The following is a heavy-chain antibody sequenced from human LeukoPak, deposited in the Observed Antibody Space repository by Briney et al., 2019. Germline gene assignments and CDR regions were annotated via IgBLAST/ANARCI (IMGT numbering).Heavy chain of an antibody. CDR1: GYTFTSYG. CDR2: ISAYSGNT. Sequence: ASVNVSCKASGYTFTSYGISWVRQAPGQGLEWMGWISAYSGNTNYAQKLQGRVTMTTDTSTSTAYMELRSLRSDDTAVYYCARTDYDILTGYSGNDAFDIWGQGTMVTVSS. D-gene: IGHD3-9*01. J-gene: IGHJ3*02. CDR3: ARTDYDILTGYSGNDAFDI. V-gene: IGHV1-18*01.